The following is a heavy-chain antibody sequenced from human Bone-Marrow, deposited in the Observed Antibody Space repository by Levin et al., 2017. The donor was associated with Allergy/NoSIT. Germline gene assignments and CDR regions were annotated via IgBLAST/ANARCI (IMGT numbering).Heavy chain of an antibody. V-gene: IGHV3-11*01. Sequence: SCEASGFTFSDYYMSWIRQAPGKGLEWISYIGDSGGIIYYADSVKGRFTISRDNARNSLYLQTNSLRAEDTAVYFCARNYVWGSYRYFDSWGQGTLVTVSS. CDR2: IGDSGGII. CDR3: ARNYVWGSYRYFDS. J-gene: IGHJ4*02. CDR1: GFTFSDYY. D-gene: IGHD3-16*02.